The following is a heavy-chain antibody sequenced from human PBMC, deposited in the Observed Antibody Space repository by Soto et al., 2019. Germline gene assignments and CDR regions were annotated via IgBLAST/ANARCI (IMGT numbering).Heavy chain of an antibody. J-gene: IGHJ4*02. D-gene: IGHD1-1*01. CDR2: IYYSGST. V-gene: IGHV4-31*02. CDR3: ARSLENYFHY. Sequence: DLEWIGYIYYSGSTYYNPSLKSRATISVDMSKNQFSLKLSSVTAADTAVYYCARSLENYFHYWGQGTLVTVSS.